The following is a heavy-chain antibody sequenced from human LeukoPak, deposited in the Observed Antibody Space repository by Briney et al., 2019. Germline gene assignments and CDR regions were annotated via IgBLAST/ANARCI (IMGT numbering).Heavy chain of an antibody. D-gene: IGHD5-18*01. CDR3: ARDLVQLWSKDY. Sequence: PGGSLRLSCAASGFTFSNYEFNWVRQAPGKGLEWISYISSSGRNIYYADSVKGRFTISRDNAKSSLYLQMSSLRAEDTAVYYCARDLVQLWSKDYWGQGTLVTVSS. V-gene: IGHV3-48*03. CDR1: GFTFSNYE. CDR2: ISSSGRNI. J-gene: IGHJ4*02.